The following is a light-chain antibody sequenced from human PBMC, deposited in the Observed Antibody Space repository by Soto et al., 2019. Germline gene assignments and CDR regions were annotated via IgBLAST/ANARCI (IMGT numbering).Light chain of an antibody. Sequence: QAVLTQPASVCGSPGQAITISCNGNSSEVGGYNYVSWYQQHPGKAPKLMIYDVSNRPSGVSNRFSGSKSGNTASLTISGLQAEDEADYYCSSYTSSSLYVFGTGTKVTVL. J-gene: IGLJ1*01. V-gene: IGLV2-14*01. CDR1: SSEVGGYNY. CDR2: DVS. CDR3: SSYTSSSLYV.